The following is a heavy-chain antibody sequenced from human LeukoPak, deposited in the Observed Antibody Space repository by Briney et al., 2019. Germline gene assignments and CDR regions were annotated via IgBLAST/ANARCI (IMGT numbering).Heavy chain of an antibody. V-gene: IGHV3-23*01. CDR2: ISGSGDST. J-gene: IGHJ4*02. D-gene: IGHD4-17*01. Sequence: GGSLRLSCAASGFTFTTYAMSWVRQAPGKGLEWVSVISGSGDSTYYADSVKGRFTISRDISKNTLYLQMKSLRAEDTAVYYCAKGQRFYGEYYFDYWGQGTLVTVSS. CDR3: AKGQRFYGEYYFDY. CDR1: GFTFTTYA.